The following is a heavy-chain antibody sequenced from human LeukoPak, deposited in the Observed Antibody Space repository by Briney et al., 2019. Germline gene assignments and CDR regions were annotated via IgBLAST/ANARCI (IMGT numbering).Heavy chain of an antibody. CDR3: ARARGFDVDSSGKPIDY. CDR1: GFTFSSYA. Sequence: GGSLRLSCAASGFTFSSYAMHWVRQAPGKGLEWVAVISYDGSNKYYADSVKGRFTISRDNSKNTLYLQMNSLRAEDTAVYYCARARGFDVDSSGKPIDYWGQGTLVTVSS. J-gene: IGHJ4*02. V-gene: IGHV3-30-3*01. D-gene: IGHD3-22*01. CDR2: ISYDGSNK.